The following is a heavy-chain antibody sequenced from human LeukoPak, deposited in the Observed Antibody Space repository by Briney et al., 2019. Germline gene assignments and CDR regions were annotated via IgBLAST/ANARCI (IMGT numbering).Heavy chain of an antibody. CDR3: ARTVFGPALLFAFDY. J-gene: IGHJ4*02. Sequence: SETLSLTCTVSGYSISSGYYWGWIRQPPGKGLERIGSIYHSGSTYYNPSLTSPVTISVDTSKNQFSLKLSSVTAADTAVYYCARTVFGPALLFAFDYWGQGTLVTVSS. CDR2: IYHSGST. CDR1: GYSISSGYY. V-gene: IGHV4-38-2*02. D-gene: IGHD2-21*02.